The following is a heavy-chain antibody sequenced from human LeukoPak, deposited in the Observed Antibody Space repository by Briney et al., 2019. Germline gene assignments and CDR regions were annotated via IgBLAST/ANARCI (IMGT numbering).Heavy chain of an antibody. J-gene: IGHJ4*02. CDR3: AVGTDTAMVTAIDY. D-gene: IGHD5-18*01. V-gene: IGHV4-59*01. CDR1: GGSISSYY. CDR2: IYYRGST. Sequence: SETLSLTCTVSGGSISSYYWSWIRQPPGKGLEWIGYIYYRGSTNYNPSLKSRVTISVDTSKNQFSLKLSSVTAADTAVYYCAVGTDTAMVTAIDYWGQGTLVTVSS.